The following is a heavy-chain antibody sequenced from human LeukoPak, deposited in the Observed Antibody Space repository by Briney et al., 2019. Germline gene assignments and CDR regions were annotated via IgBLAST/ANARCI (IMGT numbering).Heavy chain of an antibody. CDR3: ARATRPYCSSTSCHPRYYYMDV. D-gene: IGHD2-2*01. V-gene: IGHV4-34*01. Sequence: PSETLSLTCAVYGGSFSGYYWSWIRQPPGEGLEWIGEINHSGSTNYNPSLKGRVTISVDTSKNQFSLKLSSVTAADTAVYYCARATRPYCSSTSCHPRYYYMDVWGKGTTVTVSS. J-gene: IGHJ6*03. CDR1: GGSFSGYY. CDR2: INHSGST.